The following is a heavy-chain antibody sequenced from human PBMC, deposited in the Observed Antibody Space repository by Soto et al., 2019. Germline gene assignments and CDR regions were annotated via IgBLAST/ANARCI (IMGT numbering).Heavy chain of an antibody. CDR2: IYPRDSDI. CDR1: GYSFSTYW. V-gene: IGHV5-51*01. J-gene: IGHJ4*02. CDR3: ARVIRYTIRGVQHFFDY. D-gene: IGHD3-10*01. Sequence: EVQLVQSGAEVKKPGESLKISCETSGYSFSTYWIAWVRQMPGQGLEWMGIIYPRDSDIRYSPSFQGQVTISADKSNTTAYLQWSSLNVSDTGMYFCARVIRYTIRGVQHFFDYWGQGTLVTVSS.